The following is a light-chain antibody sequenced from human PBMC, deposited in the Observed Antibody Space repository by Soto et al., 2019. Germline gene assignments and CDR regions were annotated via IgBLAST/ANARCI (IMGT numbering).Light chain of an antibody. CDR3: QQYDGSLGLT. CDR2: GAS. CDR1: QSVSSSY. J-gene: IGKJ4*01. Sequence: EIVLTQSPGTLSLSPGERATLSCRASQSVSSSYLSWYQQKPGQAPRLLIYGASSRATGIPDRFSGSGSGTDFPLTISRLEREDFAVYYCQQYDGSLGLTFGGGTKVEIK. V-gene: IGKV3-20*01.